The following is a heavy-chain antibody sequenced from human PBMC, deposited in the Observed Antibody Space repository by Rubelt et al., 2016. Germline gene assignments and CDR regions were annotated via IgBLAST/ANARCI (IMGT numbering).Heavy chain of an antibody. CDR3: ARGNTAMVMFDY. CDR1: GGYY. D-gene: IGHD5-18*01. V-gene: IGHV4-31*02. J-gene: IGHJ4*02. CDR2: IYYSGST. Sequence: GGYYWSWIRQHPGKGLEWIGYIYYSGSTYYNPSLKSRVTISVDTSKNQFSLKLSSVTAADTAVYYCARGNTAMVMFDYWGRGTLVTVSS.